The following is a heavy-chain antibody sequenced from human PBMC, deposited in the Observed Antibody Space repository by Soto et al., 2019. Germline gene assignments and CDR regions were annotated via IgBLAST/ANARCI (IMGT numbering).Heavy chain of an antibody. V-gene: IGHV1-2*02. CDR3: ASAAVTGTAGLDF. Sequence: ASVKVSCKASGYTFSGFYMHWVRQAPGQGLEWMGWINPNSGGTKSAEKFQGRVTMTRDTSISTAYMELSRLTSDDTAVYYCASAAVTGTAGLDFWGQGTQVTAPQ. J-gene: IGHJ4*02. CDR2: INPNSGGT. D-gene: IGHD6-19*01. CDR1: GYTFSGFY.